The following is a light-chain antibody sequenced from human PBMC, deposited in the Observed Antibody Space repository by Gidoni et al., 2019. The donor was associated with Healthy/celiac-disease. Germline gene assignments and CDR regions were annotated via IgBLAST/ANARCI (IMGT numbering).Light chain of an antibody. CDR1: QSLLHSNGYNY. V-gene: IGKV2-28*01. J-gene: IGKJ1*01. CDR2: LGS. CDR3: MQALQTPPT. Sequence: DIVMTQSPLSLPVTPGEPASISCRSSQSLLHSNGYNYLDWYLQKPGQSPQLLIYLGSNRASGVPDRVSGSGSGTDFTLKINRVEAEDFGVYFCMQALQTPPTFGQGTKVEIK.